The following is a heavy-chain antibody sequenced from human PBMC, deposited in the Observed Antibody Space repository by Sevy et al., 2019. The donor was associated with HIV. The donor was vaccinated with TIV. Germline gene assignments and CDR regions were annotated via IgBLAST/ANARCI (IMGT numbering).Heavy chain of an antibody. CDR2: ISSSSSYI. CDR1: GFTFSSYS. V-gene: IGHV3-21*01. CDR3: ARENGLYGDYVFGLDY. D-gene: IGHD4-17*01. Sequence: GESLKISCAASGFTFSSYSMNWVRQAPGKGLEWVSSISSSSSYIYYADPVKGRFTISRDNAKNSLYLQMNSLRAEDTAVYYCARENGLYGDYVFGLDYWGQGTLVTVSS. J-gene: IGHJ4*02.